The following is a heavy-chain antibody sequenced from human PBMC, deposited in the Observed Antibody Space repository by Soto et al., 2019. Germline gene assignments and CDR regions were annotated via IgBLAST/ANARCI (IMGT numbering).Heavy chain of an antibody. D-gene: IGHD6-13*01. Sequence: QVQLVESGGGVVQPGRSLRLSCAASGFTFSSYGMHWVRQAPGKGLEWVAVISYDGSNKYYADSVKGRFTISRDNSKNTLYLQMNSLRAEDTAVYYCAKDRGSSPLDYWGQGTLVTVSS. CDR3: AKDRGSSPLDY. CDR2: ISYDGSNK. CDR1: GFTFSSYG. V-gene: IGHV3-30*18. J-gene: IGHJ4*02.